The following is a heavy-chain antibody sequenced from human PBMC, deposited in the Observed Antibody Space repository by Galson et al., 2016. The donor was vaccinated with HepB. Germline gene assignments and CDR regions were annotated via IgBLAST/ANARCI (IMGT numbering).Heavy chain of an antibody. V-gene: IGHV4-39*01. CDR3: ARHSGVSSVSYQGIDY. J-gene: IGHJ4*02. CDR1: GGSISSSTYY. D-gene: IGHD1-26*01. CDR2: IYYSGST. Sequence: LSLTCTVSGGSISSSTYYWAWIRQPPGKGLEWIGSIYYSGSTSYYPSLKSRVTISVDTSKNQFSLNLSSVTAADTAVYYCARHSGVSSVSYQGIDYWGQGTLDTVSS.